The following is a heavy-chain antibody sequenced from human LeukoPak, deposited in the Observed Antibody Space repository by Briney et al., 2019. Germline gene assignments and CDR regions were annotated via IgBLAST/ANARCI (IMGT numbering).Heavy chain of an antibody. CDR1: GFSFSDYW. CDR3: VSAIRGSPIDY. CDR2: IKTDGSET. Sequence: GGSLRLSCAASGFSFSDYWMGWVRQAPGKGLTCVANIKTDGSETYNVDSVKGRFTISRDNAKNSLFLQMNSLRAEDTAIYYCVSAIRGSPIDYWGQGTLVSVPS. D-gene: IGHD3-10*01. V-gene: IGHV3-7*01. J-gene: IGHJ4*02.